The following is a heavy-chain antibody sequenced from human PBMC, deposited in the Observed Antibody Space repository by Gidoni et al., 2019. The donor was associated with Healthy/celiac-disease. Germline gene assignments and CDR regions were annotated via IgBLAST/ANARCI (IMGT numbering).Heavy chain of an antibody. Sequence: EVQLVESGGGLVQPGGSLTLSCSASGLTSSIYVMHWVRQAPGKGLEYVSATGSNGGSTYYADSVKGRFTISRDNSKNTLYLQMSSLRAEDTAVYYCVKGPGIVVVTALDAFDIGGQGTMVTVSS. CDR3: VKGPGIVVVTALDAFDI. CDR1: GLTSSIYV. D-gene: IGHD2-21*02. CDR2: TGSNGGST. V-gene: IGHV3-64D*08. J-gene: IGHJ3*02.